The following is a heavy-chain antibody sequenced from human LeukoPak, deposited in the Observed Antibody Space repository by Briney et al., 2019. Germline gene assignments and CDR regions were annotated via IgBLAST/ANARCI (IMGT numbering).Heavy chain of an antibody. V-gene: IGHV3-30*04. CDR1: GFTFSSYA. CDR3: ARDRIVVVVAATRWFDP. J-gene: IGHJ5*02. D-gene: IGHD2-15*01. CDR2: ISYDGSNK. Sequence: GRSLRLSCAASGFTFSSYAMHWVRQAPGKGLEWVAVISYDGSNKYYADSVKGRFTISRDNSKNTLYLQMNSLRAEDTAVYYCARDRIVVVVAATRWFDPWGQGTLVTVSS.